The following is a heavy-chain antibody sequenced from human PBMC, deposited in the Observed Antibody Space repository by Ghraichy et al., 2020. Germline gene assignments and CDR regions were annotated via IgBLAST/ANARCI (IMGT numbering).Heavy chain of an antibody. CDR3: ASGEASYDAFDI. CDR2: IYDSGST. CDR1: GGSISSYY. Sequence: SETLSLTCTVSGGSISSYYWSWIRQPPGKGLEWIGYIYDSGSTKYNPSLKSRVTISVDTSKNQFSLKLSSVTAADTAMYYCASGEASYDAFDIWGQGTMVTVSS. V-gene: IGHV4-59*01. J-gene: IGHJ3*02.